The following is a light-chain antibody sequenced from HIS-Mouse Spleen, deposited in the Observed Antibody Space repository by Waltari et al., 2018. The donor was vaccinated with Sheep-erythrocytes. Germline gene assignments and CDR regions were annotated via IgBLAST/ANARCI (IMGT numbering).Light chain of an antibody. CDR3: CSYAGSYNHV. CDR1: SSDVGGYNY. CDR2: DGS. J-gene: IGLJ1*01. V-gene: IGLV2-11*01. Sequence: QSALTQPRSVSGSPGQSVTISCTGTSSDVGGYNYVSWYQPHPGKAPKLMIYDGSKRPPGVPDRFSGSKSGNTASLTISGLQAEDEADYYCCSYAGSYNHVFATGTKVTVL.